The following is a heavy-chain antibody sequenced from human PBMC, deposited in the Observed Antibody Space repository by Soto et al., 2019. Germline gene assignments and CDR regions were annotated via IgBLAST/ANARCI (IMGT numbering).Heavy chain of an antibody. Sequence: QVPWVESGGGVVQPGRSLRLSCATSGFTFSNYDMHWVRQAPGKGLERVAVISYDGSRIYYVDSVKGRFTISRDTSKNTLSLQMNGLRPEDTALYYCVKQHLGLDYWGQGTLVTVSS. V-gene: IGHV3-30*18. CDR2: ISYDGSRI. CDR3: VKQHLGLDY. CDR1: GFTFSNYD. D-gene: IGHD7-27*01. J-gene: IGHJ4*02.